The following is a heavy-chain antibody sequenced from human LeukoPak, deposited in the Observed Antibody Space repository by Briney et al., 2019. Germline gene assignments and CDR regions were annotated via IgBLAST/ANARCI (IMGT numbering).Heavy chain of an antibody. J-gene: IGHJ4*02. CDR2: IYYSGST. CDR1: GGSISSYY. V-gene: IGHV4-59*08. D-gene: IGHD3-10*01. CDR3: ARQRLGYGSGSYYGAFDY. Sequence: SETLSLTCTVSGGSISSYYWSWIRQPPGKGLEWIGYIYYSGSTNYNPSLKSRVTISVDTSKNQFSLKLSSVTAADTAVYYLARQRLGYGSGSYYGAFDYWGQGTLVTVSS.